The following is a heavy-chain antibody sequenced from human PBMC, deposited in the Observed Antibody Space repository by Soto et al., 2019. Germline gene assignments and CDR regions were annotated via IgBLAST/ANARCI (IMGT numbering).Heavy chain of an antibody. V-gene: IGHV1-69*13. J-gene: IGHJ4*02. D-gene: IGHD6-6*01. CDR3: ARGLLLAARPLPKRGDCYFDY. CDR1: GGTFSSYA. Sequence: ASVKVSCKASGGTFSSYAISWVRQAPGQGLEWMGGIIPIFGTANYAQKFQGRVTITADESTSTAYMELSSLRSEDTAVYYCARGLLLAARPLPKRGDCYFDYWGQGTLVTVSS. CDR2: IIPIFGTA.